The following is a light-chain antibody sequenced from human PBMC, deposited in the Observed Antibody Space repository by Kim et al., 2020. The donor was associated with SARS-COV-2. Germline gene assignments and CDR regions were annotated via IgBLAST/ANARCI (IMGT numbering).Light chain of an antibody. J-gene: IGKJ5*01. CDR2: DAS. Sequence: ASVGDRVTITCQASEDVSDYFNWYHQKPGEAPKVLIRDASNLESGVPSRFSRGGYGTEFSLTISSVQPEDMGTYYCQQYDAPPFTFGQGTRLEIK. CDR1: EDVSDY. CDR3: QQYDAPPFT. V-gene: IGKV1-33*01.